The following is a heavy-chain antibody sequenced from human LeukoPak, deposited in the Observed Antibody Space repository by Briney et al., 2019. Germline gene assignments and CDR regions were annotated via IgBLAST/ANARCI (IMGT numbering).Heavy chain of an antibody. CDR2: IYTSGST. D-gene: IGHD6-13*01. Sequence: SETLSLTCTVSGGSISSYYWSWIRQPPGKGLEWIGYIYTSGSTNYNPSLKSRVTISVDTSKNQFSLKLSSVTAADTAVYYCTRRRPAAAGTGKGGDFDYWGQGTLVTVSS. V-gene: IGHV4-4*09. J-gene: IGHJ4*02. CDR3: TRRRPAAAGTGKGGDFDY. CDR1: GGSISSYY.